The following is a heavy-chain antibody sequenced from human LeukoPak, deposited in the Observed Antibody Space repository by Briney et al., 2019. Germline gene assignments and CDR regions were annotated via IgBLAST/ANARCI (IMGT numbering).Heavy chain of an antibody. J-gene: IGHJ5*02. V-gene: IGHV4-38-2*02. CDR3: ARAPSSYESGNGYPNLGRLDP. CDR1: GYPIGLDYY. Sequence: PSETLSLTCKVSGYPIGLDYYWVWIRQAPGRGLQWIGGFHRGRIQYNSALKSRVTISIDSSKNQFSLRMWPVTAADTAFYFCARAPSSYESGNGYPNLGRLDPWGQGALVTASS. CDR2: FHRGRI. D-gene: IGHD5-24*01.